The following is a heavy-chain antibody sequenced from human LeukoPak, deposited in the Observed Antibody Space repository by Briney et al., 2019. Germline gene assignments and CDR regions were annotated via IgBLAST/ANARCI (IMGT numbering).Heavy chain of an antibody. V-gene: IGHV4-59*01. D-gene: IGHD5-18*01. CDR1: GGSISSYY. Sequence: SQTLPLTCTVSGGSISSYYWSWIRQPPGKGLEWIGYIYYSGSTNYNPSLKSRVTISVDTSKNQFSLKLSSVTAADTAVYYCARSPERGPPWIPNYWGQGTLVTVSS. J-gene: IGHJ4*02. CDR3: ARSPERGPPWIPNY. CDR2: IYYSGST.